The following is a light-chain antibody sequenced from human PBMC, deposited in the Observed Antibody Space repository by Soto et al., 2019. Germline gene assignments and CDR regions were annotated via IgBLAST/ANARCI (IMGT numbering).Light chain of an antibody. V-gene: IGLV3-21*02. CDR3: QVWDSSSDHYV. CDR2: DDH. CDR1: NIGTKS. Sequence: SYELTQPPSVSVAPGQTARISRGGDNIGTKSVHWYQQKPGQAPVLVIYDDHDRPSGIPERFSGSNSGNTATLTITRVEAGDEADYYCQVWDSSSDHYVFAAGTKV. J-gene: IGLJ1*01.